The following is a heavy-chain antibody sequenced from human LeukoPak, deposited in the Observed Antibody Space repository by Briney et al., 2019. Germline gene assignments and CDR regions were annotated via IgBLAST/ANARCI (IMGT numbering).Heavy chain of an antibody. D-gene: IGHD2/OR15-2a*01. Sequence: PGGSLRLSCAASGFTFRRYLMNWVRQAPGKELEWVAKIKQDGSEKYYVDAVKGRFTISRDNAENSLYLQMNSLRDEDTALYYCATGGSTFGYWGQGTLVTVSA. CDR3: ATGGSTFGY. V-gene: IGHV3-7*02. J-gene: IGHJ4*02. CDR1: GFTFRRYL. CDR2: IKQDGSEK.